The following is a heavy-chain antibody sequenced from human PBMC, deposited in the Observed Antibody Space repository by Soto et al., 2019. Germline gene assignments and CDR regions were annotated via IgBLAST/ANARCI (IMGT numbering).Heavy chain of an antibody. V-gene: IGHV3-48*02. J-gene: IGHJ4*02. CDR1: GFTFSSYS. CDR2: ISSDSTTV. CDR3: AEEDAPKPPLYDTSGYYRALNY. Sequence: GGSLRLSCVASGFTFSSYSMNWVRQSPEKGLEWVSYISSDSTTVHYADSVKGRFTIARDNAKNSLYLQMSSLRDEDTAVYFCAEEDAPKPPLYDTSGYYRALNYWGKGIMVTVSS. D-gene: IGHD3-22*01.